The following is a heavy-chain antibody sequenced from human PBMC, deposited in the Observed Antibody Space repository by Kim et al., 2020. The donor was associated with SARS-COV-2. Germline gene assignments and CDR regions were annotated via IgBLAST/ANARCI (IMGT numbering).Heavy chain of an antibody. CDR3: ARVSWLGATPNYFDY. V-gene: IGHV3-11*01. Sequence: GGSLRLSCAASGFTFSDYYMSWIRQAPGKGLEWVAYISNSGSTIYYADSLKGRFTISRDNAKNSLYLQMNSLRAEDTAVYYCARVSWLGATPNYFDYWGQGTLVTVSS. D-gene: IGHD1-26*01. CDR1: GFTFSDYY. CDR2: ISNSGSTI. J-gene: IGHJ4*02.